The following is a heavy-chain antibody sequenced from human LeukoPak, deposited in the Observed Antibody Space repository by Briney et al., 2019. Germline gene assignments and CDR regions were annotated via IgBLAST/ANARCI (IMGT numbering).Heavy chain of an antibody. CDR3: AGHYGSGFDY. V-gene: IGHV4-59*08. CDR1: GGSISSYY. D-gene: IGHD3-10*01. Sequence: SETLSLTCTVPGGSISSYYWSWIRQPPGKGLEWVGYIYYSGNTNYNPSLKSRVTMSVDTSRNQFSLELSSVTAADTAVYYCAGHYGSGFDYWGQGTLVTVSS. J-gene: IGHJ4*02. CDR2: IYYSGNT.